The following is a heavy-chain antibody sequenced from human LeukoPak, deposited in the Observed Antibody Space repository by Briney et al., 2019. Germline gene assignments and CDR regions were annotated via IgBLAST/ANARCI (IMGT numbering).Heavy chain of an antibody. D-gene: IGHD1-1*01. CDR2: IVPLFGTA. J-gene: IGHJ5*02. Sequence: SVKVSCKASGGTFSSYAVSWVRQAPGQGLEWMGGIVPLFGTASYAQNFQGRVMITTDDSASTAYMELSSLRSEDTAVYYCAREGGTATATTWYFDPWGQGTLVTVSS. V-gene: IGHV1-69*05. CDR1: GGTFSSYA. CDR3: AREGGTATATTWYFDP.